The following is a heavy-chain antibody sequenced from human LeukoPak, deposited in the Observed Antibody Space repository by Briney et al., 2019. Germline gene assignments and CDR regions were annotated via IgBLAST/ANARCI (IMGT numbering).Heavy chain of an antibody. CDR1: GGSFSGYY. V-gene: IGHV4-31*11. D-gene: IGHD2-21*02. Sequence: KPSGTLSLTCAVYGGSFSGYYWSWIRQHPGKGLEWIGYIYYSGSTYYNPSLKSRVTISVDTSKNQFSLKLSSVTAADTAVYYCARAVLAYCGGDCYSLNWFDPWGQGTLVTVSS. CDR2: IYYSGST. J-gene: IGHJ5*02. CDR3: ARAVLAYCGGDCYSLNWFDP.